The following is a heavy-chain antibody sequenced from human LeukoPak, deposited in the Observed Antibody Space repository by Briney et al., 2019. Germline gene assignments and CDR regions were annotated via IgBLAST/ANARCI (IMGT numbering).Heavy chain of an antibody. V-gene: IGHV4-61*02. Sequence: PSETLSLTCTVSGGSISSGSDYWSWIRQPAGKGLEWIGRIYTSGSTNYNPSLKSRVTISVDTSKNQFSLKLSSVTAADTAVYYCAAEIWFGDSKRFLDPWGQGTLVTVSS. J-gene: IGHJ5*02. CDR1: GGSISSGSDY. CDR2: IYTSGST. D-gene: IGHD3-10*01. CDR3: AAEIWFGDSKRFLDP.